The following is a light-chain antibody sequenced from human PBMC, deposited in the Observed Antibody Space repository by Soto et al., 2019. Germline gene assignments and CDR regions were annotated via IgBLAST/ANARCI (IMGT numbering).Light chain of an antibody. Sequence: QSVLTQPPSVSGAPGQRVTISCTGSSSNIGAGYDVHWYQQLPGPAPRLLIYGNSNRSSGVPDRFSGSKSGTSASLAITGLQAEDEADYYCQSYDSSLSALYVFGTGTKVTVL. CDR1: SSNIGAGYD. CDR3: QSYDSSLSALYV. V-gene: IGLV1-40*01. J-gene: IGLJ1*01. CDR2: GNS.